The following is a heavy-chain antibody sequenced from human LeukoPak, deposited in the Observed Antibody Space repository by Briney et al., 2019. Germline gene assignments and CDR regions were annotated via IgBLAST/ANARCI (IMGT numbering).Heavy chain of an antibody. V-gene: IGHV5-51*01. J-gene: IGHJ6*02. CDR3: ARLGGLTVTTFHSYGMDV. CDR2: IYPGDSDT. Sequence: GESLKISCKGSGYSFTCYWIGWVRQMPGKGLEWMGIIYPGDSDTRYIPSFQGQVTISADKSISTAYLQWSSLKASDTAMYYCARLGGLTVTTFHSYGMDVWGQGTTVTVSS. CDR1: GYSFTCYW. D-gene: IGHD4-11*01.